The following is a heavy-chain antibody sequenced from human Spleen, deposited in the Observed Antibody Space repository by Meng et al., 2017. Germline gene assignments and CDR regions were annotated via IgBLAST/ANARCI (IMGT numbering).Heavy chain of an antibody. J-gene: IGHJ4*02. Sequence: HLPPWGAGLLKPPETLSLTCAVYGGSFSGYYWSWIRQPPGKGLEWIGYIYYSGSTNYNPSLKSRVTISVDTSKNQFSLKLNSVTAADTALYYCARGPTTMAHDFDYWGQGTLVTVSS. CDR2: IYYSGST. CDR1: GGSFSGYY. CDR3: ARGPTTMAHDFDY. V-gene: IGHV4-34*11. D-gene: IGHD4-11*01.